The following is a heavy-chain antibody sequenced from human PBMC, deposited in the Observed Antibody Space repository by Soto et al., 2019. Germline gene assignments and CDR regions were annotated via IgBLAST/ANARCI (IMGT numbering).Heavy chain of an antibody. CDR1: GYSFTSYW. J-gene: IGHJ6*03. CDR3: ATHERYCSSTSCFMGYYYYYMDV. CDR2: IYPGDSDT. V-gene: IGHV5-51*01. Sequence: PGESLKISCKGSGYSFTSYWIGWVRQMPGKGLEWMGIIYPGDSDTRYSPSFQGQVTISADKSISTAYLQWSSLKASDTAMYYWATHERYCSSTSCFMGYYYYYMDVWGKGTTVTVSS. D-gene: IGHD2-2*01.